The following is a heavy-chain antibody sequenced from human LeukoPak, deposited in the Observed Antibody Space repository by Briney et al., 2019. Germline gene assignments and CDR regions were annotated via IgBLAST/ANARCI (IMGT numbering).Heavy chain of an antibody. Sequence: SETLSLTCTASGGSISSSGYYWGWIRQPPGKGLEWIGSIYYSGSTYYNPSLKSRVTMSVDTSKNQFSLKLSSVTAADTAVYYCARLNYYDNSASKAFEYWGQGTLVTVSS. V-gene: IGHV4-39*07. CDR1: GGSISSSGYY. D-gene: IGHD3-22*01. CDR2: IYYSGST. CDR3: ARLNYYDNSASKAFEY. J-gene: IGHJ4*02.